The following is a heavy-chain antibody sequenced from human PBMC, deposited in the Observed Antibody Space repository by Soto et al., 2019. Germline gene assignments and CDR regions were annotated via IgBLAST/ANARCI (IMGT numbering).Heavy chain of an antibody. V-gene: IGHV3-30*18. CDR1: GLTFSSYG. CDR2: ISYDGSNK. CDR3: SNDLYSGTMGHSAFGI. D-gene: IGHD1-26*01. J-gene: IGHJ3*02. Sequence: GGSLRLSCAASGLTFSSYGMHWVRQAPGKGLEWVAVISYDGSNKYYADSVKGRFTISRDNSKNKLYLQMNSLRAEDTAVYYCSNDLYSGTMGHSAFGIWGHVTMVA.